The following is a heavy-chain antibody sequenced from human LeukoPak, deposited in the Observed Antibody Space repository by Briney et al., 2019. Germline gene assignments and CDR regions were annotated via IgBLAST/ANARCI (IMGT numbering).Heavy chain of an antibody. CDR1: GFTFSNYG. CDR2: VSYEGRTQ. V-gene: IGHV3-30*18. CDR3: AKEITQYTSHLDRVN. J-gene: IGHJ4*01. D-gene: IGHD3-10*01. Sequence: GGSLRLSCAASGFTFSNYGMHWVRQSPGQGLEWVAVVSYEGRTQYYADSVKGRFTISRDNSKNTLFLQMNSLRAEDTAVYYCAKEITQYTSHLDRVNWGQGNLVSVSS.